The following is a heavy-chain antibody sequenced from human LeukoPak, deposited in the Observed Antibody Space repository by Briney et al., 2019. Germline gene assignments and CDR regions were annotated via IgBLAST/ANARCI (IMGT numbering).Heavy chain of an antibody. V-gene: IGHV3-23*01. CDR2: ISGSGGST. Sequence: GGSLRLSCAASGFTFSSYAMSWVRQAPGKGLEWVSAISGSGGSTYYADSVKGRFTISRDNSKNTLYLQMNSLRAEDTAVYYCAKGTPGGYLEPYYFDYWGQGTLVTVSS. D-gene: IGHD1-26*01. J-gene: IGHJ4*02. CDR3: AKGTPGGYLEPYYFDY. CDR1: GFTFSSYA.